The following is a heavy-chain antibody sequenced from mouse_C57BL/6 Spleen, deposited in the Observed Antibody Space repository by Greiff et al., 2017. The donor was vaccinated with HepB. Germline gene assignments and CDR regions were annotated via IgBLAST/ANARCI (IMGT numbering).Heavy chain of an antibody. Sequence: QVQLKQSGAELARPGASVKMSCKASGYTFTSYTMHWVKQRPGQGLEWIGYINPSSGYTKYNQKFKDKATLTADKSSSTAYMQLSSLTSEDSAVYYCARARYGSFLDYWGQGTTLTVSS. CDR2: INPSSGYT. V-gene: IGHV1-4*01. CDR3: ARARYGSFLDY. J-gene: IGHJ2*01. CDR1: GYTFTSYT. D-gene: IGHD1-1*01.